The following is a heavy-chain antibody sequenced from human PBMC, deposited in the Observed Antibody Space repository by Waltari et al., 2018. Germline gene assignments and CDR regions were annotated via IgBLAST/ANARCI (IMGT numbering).Heavy chain of an antibody. D-gene: IGHD6-6*01. Sequence: EVQLVESGGGLVQPGGSLRLSCAASGFTCSSYWMHWVRQAPGKGLVWVSRVNSEGTSTSYADSVKGRFTISRDNAKNTLYLQMNSLRAEDTAVYYCTRSTSISNAFNIWGQGTMVTVSS. CDR1: GFTCSSYW. V-gene: IGHV3-74*01. J-gene: IGHJ3*02. CDR3: TRSTSISNAFNI. CDR2: VNSEGTST.